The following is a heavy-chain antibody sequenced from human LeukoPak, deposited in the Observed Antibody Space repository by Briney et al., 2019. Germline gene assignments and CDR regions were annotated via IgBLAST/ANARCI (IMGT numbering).Heavy chain of an antibody. J-gene: IGHJ3*02. CDR2: INPNSGDP. CDR3: ASYGGDSSMDQGLQAAFDI. CDR1: GYIFTAYY. D-gene: IGHD3-22*01. Sequence: ASVKVSCKASGYIFTAYYLHWVRQAPGQGLEWRGWINPNSGDPNYAQNFQGRVTMSRDTSISTAYMELSSLRSDDKAVYYCASYGGDSSMDQGLQAAFDIWGQGTMVTVSS. V-gene: IGHV1-2*02.